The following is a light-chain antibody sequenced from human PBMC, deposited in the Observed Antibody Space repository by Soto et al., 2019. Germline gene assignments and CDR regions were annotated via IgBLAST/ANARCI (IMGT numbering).Light chain of an antibody. J-gene: IGKJ5*01. Sequence: EIVLTQSPGTLSLSPGERATLSCRASESLSSIHLGWYLAWYQQNPGQTPRLLIYGTSSRATGIPDRFSGSGSGTDFTLTISRLEPEDFAVYYCQQYGSSRPITFGQGTRLEI. CDR2: GTS. V-gene: IGKV3-20*01. CDR1: ESLSSIHLGWY. CDR3: QQYGSSRPIT.